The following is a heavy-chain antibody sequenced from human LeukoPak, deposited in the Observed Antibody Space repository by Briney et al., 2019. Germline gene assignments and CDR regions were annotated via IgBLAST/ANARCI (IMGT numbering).Heavy chain of an antibody. CDR3: ARVQFFGTYSEAFDI. CDR2: IYTGGTK. J-gene: IGHJ3*02. D-gene: IGHD1-26*01. V-gene: IGHV3-53*01. Sequence: GGSLRLSCAASGFTFSNTFVTWVRQAPGKGPEWVSIIYTGGTKHYADSVRGRFTNSRDDSKNTLYLQMNSLRAEDTAVYYCARVQFFGTYSEAFDIWGRGTMVTVSS. CDR1: GFTFSNTF.